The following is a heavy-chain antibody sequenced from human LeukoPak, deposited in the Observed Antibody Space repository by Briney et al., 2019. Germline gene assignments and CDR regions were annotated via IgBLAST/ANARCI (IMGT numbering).Heavy chain of an antibody. J-gene: IGHJ4*02. CDR3: AIHTWDY. Sequence: GGSLRLSCVVSGFTVSSNYMTWVRQAPGKGLEWVSVIYSDGNTYYADSVKGRFTISRDISKNTLYLQMNILRADDTAVYYCAIHTWDYWGQGTLVTVSP. CDR1: GFTVSSNY. V-gene: IGHV3-53*01. CDR2: IYSDGNT.